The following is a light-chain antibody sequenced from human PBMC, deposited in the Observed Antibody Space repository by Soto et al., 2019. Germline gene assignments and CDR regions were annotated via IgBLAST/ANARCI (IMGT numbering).Light chain of an antibody. CDR3: QQYREWPPFT. CDR1: QSVSSDY. J-gene: IGKJ2*01. V-gene: IGKV3-20*01. Sequence: EIVLTQSPGTLSLSPGERATLSCRASQSVSSDYLAWYQQKPGQTPKVLIYRASSRATGIPDRFSGSGSGTDFTLTISRLEPEDFAIYYCQQYREWPPFTFGQGTRLEIK. CDR2: RAS.